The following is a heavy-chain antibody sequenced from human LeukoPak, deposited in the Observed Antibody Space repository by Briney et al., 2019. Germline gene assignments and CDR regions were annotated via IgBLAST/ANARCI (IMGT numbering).Heavy chain of an antibody. D-gene: IGHD6-6*01. J-gene: IGHJ4*02. CDR1: GGSISSYH. CDR2: IYYSGST. Sequence: SETLSLTCTFSGGSISSYHWSWIRQPPGKGLEWIGYIYYSGSTNYNPSLKSRVTISVDTSKNQFSLKLSSVTAADTAVYYCARGMSSSYPFDYWGQGTLVTVSS. CDR3: ARGMSSSYPFDY. V-gene: IGHV4-59*01.